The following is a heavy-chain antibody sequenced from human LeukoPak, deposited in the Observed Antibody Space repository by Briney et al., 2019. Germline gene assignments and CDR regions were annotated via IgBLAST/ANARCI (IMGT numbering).Heavy chain of an antibody. Sequence: SETLSLTCTVSGGSISSGGYYWSWIPQHPGKGLEWIGYIYYSGSTYSNPSLKSRVSISVDTSKNQFSLKLSSVTAADTAVDYCARGQVGCSGGSCYTSINWFDPWGQGTLVTVSS. CDR3: ARGQVGCSGGSCYTSINWFDP. CDR1: GGSISSGGYY. CDR2: IYYSGST. J-gene: IGHJ5*02. V-gene: IGHV4-31*03. D-gene: IGHD2-15*01.